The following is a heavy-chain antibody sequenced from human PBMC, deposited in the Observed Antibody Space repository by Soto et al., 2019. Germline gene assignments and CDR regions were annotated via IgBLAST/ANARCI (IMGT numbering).Heavy chain of an antibody. CDR2: ISAYNGNT. J-gene: IGHJ6*02. V-gene: IGHV1-18*01. Sequence: ASVKVSCKASGYTFTSYGISWVRQAPGQGLEWMGWISAYNGNTNYAQKLQGRVTMTTDTSTSTAYMELRSLRSDDTAVYYCARGSLVWFGELFSRDYYYYGMDVWGQGTTVTVSS. CDR3: ARGSLVWFGELFSRDYYYYGMDV. D-gene: IGHD3-10*01. CDR1: GYTFTSYG.